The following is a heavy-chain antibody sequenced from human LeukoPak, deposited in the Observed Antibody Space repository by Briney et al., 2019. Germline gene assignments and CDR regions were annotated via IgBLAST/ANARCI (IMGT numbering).Heavy chain of an antibody. CDR2: ISSRGSTI. D-gene: IGHD3-10*01. Sequence: GGSLRLSCAASGFTFSDSYMSWIRQAPGKGLEWISYISSRGSTIYYADSVKGRFTISRDNAKSSLYLQMNSLRAEDTAVYYCARVRGSYSSDYWGQGTLVTVSS. CDR1: GFTFSDSY. J-gene: IGHJ4*02. CDR3: ARVRGSYSSDY. V-gene: IGHV3-11*04.